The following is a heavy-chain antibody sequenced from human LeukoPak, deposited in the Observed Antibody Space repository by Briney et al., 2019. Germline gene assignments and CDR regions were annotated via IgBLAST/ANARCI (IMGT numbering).Heavy chain of an antibody. Sequence: SQTLSLTCAISGDSVSSNSATWNWLRQSPSRGLEWLGRTYYRSKWYKYYAVSVKGRITINPDTSKNQFSLQLNSVTPEDTAVYYCARGPSYFQHWGQGTLVTASS. CDR2: TYYRSKWYK. J-gene: IGHJ1*01. CDR3: ARGPSYFQH. V-gene: IGHV6-1*01. CDR1: GDSVSSNSAT.